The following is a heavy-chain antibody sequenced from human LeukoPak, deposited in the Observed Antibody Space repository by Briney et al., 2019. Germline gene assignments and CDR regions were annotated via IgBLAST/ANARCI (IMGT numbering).Heavy chain of an antibody. D-gene: IGHD3-3*02. CDR3: ARGDIFGVVSNWFDP. CDR1: GGSISSGGYY. Sequence: QTLSLTCTVSGGSISSGGYYWSWIRQHPGKGLEWIGYIYYSGSTYYNPSLKSRVTISVDTSKNQFSLKLSSVTAADTAVYYCARGDIFGVVSNWFDPWGQGTLVTVSS. V-gene: IGHV4-31*03. CDR2: IYYSGST. J-gene: IGHJ5*02.